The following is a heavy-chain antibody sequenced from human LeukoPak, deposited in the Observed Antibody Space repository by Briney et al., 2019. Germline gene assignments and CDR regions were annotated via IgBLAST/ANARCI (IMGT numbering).Heavy chain of an antibody. V-gene: IGHV4-39*01. CDR3: ARRSDLDYYDSSVGEGDFDY. CDR2: IYYSGST. CDR1: GGSISSSSYY. Sequence: SETLSLTCTVSGGSISSSSYYWGWIRQPPGTGLEWIGSIYYSGSTYYNPSLKSRVTISVDTSKDQFSLKLSSVTAADTAVYYCARRSDLDYYDSSVGEGDFDYWGQGTLVTVSS. D-gene: IGHD3-22*01. J-gene: IGHJ4*02.